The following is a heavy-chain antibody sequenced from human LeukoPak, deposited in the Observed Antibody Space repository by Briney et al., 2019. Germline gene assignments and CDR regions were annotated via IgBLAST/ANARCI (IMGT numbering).Heavy chain of an antibody. CDR3: AREREEYCSGGSCYSDYFDY. CDR1: GGTFISYA. Sequence: SVKVSCKASGGTFISYAISWVRQAPGQGLEWMGRIIPILGIANYAQKFQGRVTITADKSTSTAYMELSSLRSEDAAVYYCAREREEYCSGGSCYSDYFDYWGQGTLVTVSS. CDR2: IIPILGIA. J-gene: IGHJ4*02. V-gene: IGHV1-69*04. D-gene: IGHD2-15*01.